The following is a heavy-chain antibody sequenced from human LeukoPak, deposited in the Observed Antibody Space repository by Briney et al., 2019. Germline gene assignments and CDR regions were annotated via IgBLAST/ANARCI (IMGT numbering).Heavy chain of an antibody. J-gene: IGHJ6*02. D-gene: IGHD1-26*01. CDR1: GGTFSSYS. V-gene: IGHV1-69*13. CDR3: ARISLGAIWGYYYGMDV. CDR2: IIPIFDTA. Sequence: ASVKVSCKASGGTFSSYSISWVRQAPGQGLEWMGGIIPIFDTADYAQKFQGRVTITADESTSTAYMELSSLRSEDTAVFYCARISLGAIWGYYYGMDVWGQGTTVTVSS.